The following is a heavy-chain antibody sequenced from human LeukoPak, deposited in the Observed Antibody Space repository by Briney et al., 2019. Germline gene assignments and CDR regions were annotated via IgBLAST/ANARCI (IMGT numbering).Heavy chain of an antibody. D-gene: IGHD1-26*01. V-gene: IGHV4-59*08. J-gene: IGHJ4*02. CDR1: GGSLSSYY. CDR2: IYYSGST. CDR3: ARGIVGATTVDY. Sequence: SETLSLTCTVSGGSLSSYYWSWIRQPPGKGLEWIGYIYYSGSTNYNPSLKSRVTISVDTSKNQFSLKLSSVTAADTAGYYCARGIVGATTVDYWGQGTLVTVSS.